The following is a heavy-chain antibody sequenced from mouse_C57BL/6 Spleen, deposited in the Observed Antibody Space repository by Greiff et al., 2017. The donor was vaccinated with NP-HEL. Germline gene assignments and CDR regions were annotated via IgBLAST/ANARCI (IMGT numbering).Heavy chain of an antibody. J-gene: IGHJ3*01. CDR1: GFTFSSYA. CDR3: TRERDYGSPAWFAY. CDR2: ISSGGDYI. D-gene: IGHD1-1*01. Sequence: EVHLVESGEGLVKPGGSLKLSCAASGFTFSSYAMSWVRQTPEKRLEWVAYISSGGDYIYYVDTVKGRFTISRDNARNTLYLQMSSLKSEDTAMYYCTRERDYGSPAWFAYWGQGTLVTVSA. V-gene: IGHV5-9-1*02.